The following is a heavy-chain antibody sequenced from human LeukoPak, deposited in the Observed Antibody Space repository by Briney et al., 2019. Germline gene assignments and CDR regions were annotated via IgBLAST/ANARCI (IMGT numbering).Heavy chain of an antibody. CDR2: TKNKANNYAT. CDR3: TTWVGDDF. V-gene: IGHV3-73*01. Sequence: GESLRLSCAASGFTFSDSAINWVRQASGKGPEWVGRTKNKANNYATTYGASVKGRFVISRDDSKNTAYLQMNSLKTEDTAVYYCTTWVGDDFWGQGTLVTVSS. CDR1: GFTFSDSA. J-gene: IGHJ4*02. D-gene: IGHD2-15*01.